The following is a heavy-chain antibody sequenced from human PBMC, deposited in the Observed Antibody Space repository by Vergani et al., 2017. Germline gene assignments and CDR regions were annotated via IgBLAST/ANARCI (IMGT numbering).Heavy chain of an antibody. J-gene: IGHJ4*02. Sequence: QVQLQQWGAGLLKPSETLSLTCAVYGGSFSGYYWSWIRQPPGKGLEWIGEINHSGSTNYNPSLKSRVTISVDTSKNQFSLKLSSVTAADTAVYYCARGPTYYDILTGNLDDWGQGTLVTVSS. D-gene: IGHD3-9*01. CDR2: INHSGST. CDR3: ARGPTYYDILTGNLDD. CDR1: GGSFSGYY. V-gene: IGHV4-34*01.